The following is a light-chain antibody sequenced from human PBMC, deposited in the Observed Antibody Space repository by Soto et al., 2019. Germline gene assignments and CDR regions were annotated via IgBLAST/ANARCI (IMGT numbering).Light chain of an antibody. CDR3: GTWDSGLSAVV. Sequence: QSVLTQPPSVSAAPGQKVTISCSGSSSNIGNNYVSWYQQLPGTAPKLLIYDNNKRPSGIPDRFSGSKSGTSATLGITGLQTGDEADYYCGTWDSGLSAVVFGGGTQLT. J-gene: IGLJ3*02. V-gene: IGLV1-51*01. CDR1: SSNIGNNY. CDR2: DNN.